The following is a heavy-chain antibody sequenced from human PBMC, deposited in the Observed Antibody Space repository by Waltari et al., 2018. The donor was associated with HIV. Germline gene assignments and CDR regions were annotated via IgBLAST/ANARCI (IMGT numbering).Heavy chain of an antibody. CDR2: INHSGST. Sequence: QVQLQQWGAGLLKPSETLSLTCAVYGGSFSGYYWSWIRQPPGKGLEWIGEINHSGSTNYNPSLKSRVTISVDTSKNQFSLKLSSVTAADTAIYYCARTYGSGSYSWFDPWGQGTLVTVSS. J-gene: IGHJ5*02. CDR1: GGSFSGYY. D-gene: IGHD3-10*01. V-gene: IGHV4-34*01. CDR3: ARTYGSGSYSWFDP.